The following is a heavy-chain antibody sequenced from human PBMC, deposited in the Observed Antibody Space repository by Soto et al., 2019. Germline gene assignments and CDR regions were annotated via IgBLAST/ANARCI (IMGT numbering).Heavy chain of an antibody. J-gene: IGHJ5*02. Sequence: QLQLQESGPGLVKPSETLSLTCTVSGGSISSSSYYWGWFRQPPGKGLEWVGGIYYSGSTYYNPSLKSRVTFTVETSKNQFSLKLSSVTDADTAVYYCARHFATMRVVVSTTWFDHWGQGTLVTVSS. D-gene: IGHD3-22*01. CDR3: ARHFATMRVVVSTTWFDH. CDR1: GGSISSSSYY. CDR2: IYYSGST. V-gene: IGHV4-39*01.